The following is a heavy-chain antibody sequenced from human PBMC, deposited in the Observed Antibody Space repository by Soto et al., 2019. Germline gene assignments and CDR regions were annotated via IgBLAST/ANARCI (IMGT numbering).Heavy chain of an antibody. Sequence: QVQLVQSGAEVKKPGSSVKVSCKASGGTFSSYAISWVRQAPGQGLEWMGIINPSGGSTSYAQKFQGRVTMTRDTSTSTVYMELSSLRSEDTAVYYCARVGYDILTGYNWFDPWGQGTLVTVSS. D-gene: IGHD3-9*01. CDR2: INPSGGST. V-gene: IGHV1-46*01. CDR1: GGTFSSYA. J-gene: IGHJ5*02. CDR3: ARVGYDILTGYNWFDP.